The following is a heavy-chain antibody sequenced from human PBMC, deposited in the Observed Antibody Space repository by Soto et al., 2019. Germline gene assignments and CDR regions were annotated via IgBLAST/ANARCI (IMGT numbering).Heavy chain of an antibody. CDR1: GFTFRSYG. V-gene: IGHV3-33*01. CDR3: ARAAVAGGYFDH. CDR2: IWYDGSNK. J-gene: IGHJ4*02. Sequence: GGSLRLSCEASGFTFRSYGMHWVRQAPGKGLEWVAVIWYDGSNKYYADSVKGRCTISRDNFKNTLFLEMNSLRAEDTAVYYCARAAVAGGYFDHWGQGTLVTVSS. D-gene: IGHD6-19*01.